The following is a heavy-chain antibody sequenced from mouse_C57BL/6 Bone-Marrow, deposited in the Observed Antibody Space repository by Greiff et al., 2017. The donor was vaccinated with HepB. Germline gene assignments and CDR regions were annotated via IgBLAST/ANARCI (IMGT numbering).Heavy chain of an antibody. CDR3: ARRNYGSSYPYAMDY. V-gene: IGHV8-8*01. J-gene: IGHJ4*01. Sequence: QVQLKESGPGILQPSQTLSLTCSFSGFSLSTFGMGVGWIRQPSGKGLEWLAHIWWDDDKYYNPALKSRLTISKDTSKNQVFLKIANVDTADTATYYCARRNYGSSYPYAMDYWGQGTSVTVSS. CDR1: GFSLSTFGMG. D-gene: IGHD1-1*01. CDR2: IWWDDDK.